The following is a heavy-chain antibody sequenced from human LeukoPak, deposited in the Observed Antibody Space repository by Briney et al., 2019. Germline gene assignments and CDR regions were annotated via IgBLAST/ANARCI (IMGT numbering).Heavy chain of an antibody. CDR2: IIPILGIA. Sequence: SVKVSCKASGGTFSSYTISWVQQAPGQGLEWMGRIIPILGIANYAQKFQGRVTITADKSTSTAYMELSSLRSEDTAVYYCARAKKQGTTVTTGWSDPWGQGTLVTVSS. V-gene: IGHV1-69*02. CDR3: ARAKKQGTTVTTGWSDP. CDR1: GGTFSSYT. D-gene: IGHD4-11*01. J-gene: IGHJ5*02.